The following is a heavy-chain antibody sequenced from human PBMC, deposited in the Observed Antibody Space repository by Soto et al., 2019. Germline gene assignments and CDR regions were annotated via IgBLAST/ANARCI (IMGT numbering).Heavy chain of an antibody. J-gene: IGHJ4*02. Sequence: PGGSLRLSCAASGFIFKMYWMPGVRQIPGKGLVWTSRIYNDGTCSDCADSVRGRFTISRDNVNDTLYLQMNNFRAEDSGLYYCTRGPRTISTGTGAYWGQGTKVTVSS. CDR3: TRGPRTISTGTGAY. CDR2: IYNDGTCS. V-gene: IGHV3-74*01. D-gene: IGHD3-10*01. CDR1: GFIFKMYW.